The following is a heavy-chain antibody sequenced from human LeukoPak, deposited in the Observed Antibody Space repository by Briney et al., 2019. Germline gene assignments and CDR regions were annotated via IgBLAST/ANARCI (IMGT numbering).Heavy chain of an antibody. D-gene: IGHD4-17*01. V-gene: IGHV4-34*01. CDR2: INHSGST. Sequence: KPSETLSLTYAVYGGSFSGYYWSWIRQPPGKGLEWLGEINHSGSTNYNPSLKSRVTISVDTSKNQFSLKLSSVTAADTAVYYCARVGYEAWREYGDPFDYWGQGTLVTVSS. CDR1: GGSFSGYY. J-gene: IGHJ4*02. CDR3: ARVGYEAWREYGDPFDY.